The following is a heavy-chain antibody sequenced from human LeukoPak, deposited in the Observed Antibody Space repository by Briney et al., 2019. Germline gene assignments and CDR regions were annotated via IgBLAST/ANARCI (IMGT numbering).Heavy chain of an antibody. V-gene: IGHV3-72*01. J-gene: IGHJ4*02. CDR1: GFTLSDYY. Sequence: GSLRLSCAASGFTLSDYYMDWVRQAPGQGLEWVARTRKKAKGYTTEYAASVKGRFTISRDDSKNSVDLQMNSLITEDTAVYYCARAQSDSSGYYYVGDDWGQGTLVTVSS. D-gene: IGHD3-22*01. CDR2: TRKKAKGYTT. CDR3: ARAQSDSSGYYYVGDD.